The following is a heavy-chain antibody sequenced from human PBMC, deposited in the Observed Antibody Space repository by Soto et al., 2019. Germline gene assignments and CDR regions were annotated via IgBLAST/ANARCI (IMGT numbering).Heavy chain of an antibody. Sequence: QVQLVESGGGVVQPGRSLRLSCAASGFTFSSYGMHWVRQAPGKGLEWVAVISYDGINKYYADSVKGRFTISRDNSKNTLYLQMNSLRAEDTAVYYCAKERDDSSGPDYYYGMHVWVQETTVTVS. D-gene: IGHD3-22*01. CDR2: ISYDGINK. CDR3: AKERDDSSGPDYYYGMHV. V-gene: IGHV3-30*18. J-gene: IGHJ6*02. CDR1: GFTFSSYG.